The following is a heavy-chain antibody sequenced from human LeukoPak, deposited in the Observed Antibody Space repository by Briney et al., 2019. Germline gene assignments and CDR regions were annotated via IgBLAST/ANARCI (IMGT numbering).Heavy chain of an antibody. CDR2: ISYDGSNK. CDR3: ARGDSSGYFLDY. Sequence: GGSPRLSCAASGFTFSSYAMHWVRQAPGKGLEWVAVISYDGSNKYYADSVKGRFTISRDNSKNTLYLQMNSLRAEDTAVYYCARGDSSGYFLDYWGQGTLVTVSS. V-gene: IGHV3-30-3*01. CDR1: GFTFSSYA. D-gene: IGHD3-22*01. J-gene: IGHJ4*02.